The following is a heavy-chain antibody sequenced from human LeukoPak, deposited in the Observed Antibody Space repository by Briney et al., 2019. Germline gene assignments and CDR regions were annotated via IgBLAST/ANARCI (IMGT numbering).Heavy chain of an antibody. CDR2: IKSKTDGGTT. V-gene: IGHV3-15*07. CDR1: GFTFSNAW. Sequence: GGSLRLSCAASGFTFSNAWMNWVRQAPGKGVEWVGRIKSKTDGGTTDYAAPVKGRFTISRDDSKNTRYLQMNSLKTEDTAVYYCTTDPAFVTYYYDSSGSDYWGQGTLVTVSS. CDR3: TTDPAFVTYYYDSSGSDY. J-gene: IGHJ4*02. D-gene: IGHD3-22*01.